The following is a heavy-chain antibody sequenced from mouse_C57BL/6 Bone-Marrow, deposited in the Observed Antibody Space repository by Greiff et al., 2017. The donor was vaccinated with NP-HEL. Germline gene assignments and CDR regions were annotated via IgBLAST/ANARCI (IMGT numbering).Heavy chain of an antibody. V-gene: IGHV1-81*01. CDR2: IYPRSGNT. Sequence: VKLQESGAELARPGASVKLSCKASGYTFTSYGISWVKQRTGQGLEWIGEIYPRSGNTYYNEKFKGKATLTADKSSSTAYMELRSLTSEDSAVYFCARLGWVYYFDYWGQGTTLTVSS. CDR1: GYTFTSYG. CDR3: ARLGWVYYFDY. J-gene: IGHJ2*01. D-gene: IGHD3-2*02.